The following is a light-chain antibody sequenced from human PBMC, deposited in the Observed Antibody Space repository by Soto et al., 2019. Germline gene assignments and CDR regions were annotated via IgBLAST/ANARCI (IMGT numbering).Light chain of an antibody. CDR3: ETWDSNSWV. J-gene: IGLJ3*02. Sequence: QLVLTQSSSASASLGSSVKLTCTLSSGHSTYIVAWHQQLPGKAPRYLMKLEATGNFNKGSGVPDRFSGFSSGADRYLTISNLQFEDEADYYCETWDSNSWVFGGGTQLTVL. CDR2: LEATGNF. CDR1: SGHSTYI. V-gene: IGLV4-60*02.